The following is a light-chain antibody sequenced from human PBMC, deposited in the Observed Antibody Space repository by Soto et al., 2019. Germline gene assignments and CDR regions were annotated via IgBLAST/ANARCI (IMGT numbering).Light chain of an antibody. V-gene: IGKV3-11*01. CDR1: QSVSSY. CDR2: DAS. Sequence: EIVLTQSPATLSLSPGERATLSCRTSQSVSSYFAWYQQKPGRAPRLLIYDASNRATGIPARLIGSGSGTDFTHTISRLEPEDFAVYYCQQRRNWPLTFGQGTRLEIK. CDR3: QQRRNWPLT. J-gene: IGKJ5*01.